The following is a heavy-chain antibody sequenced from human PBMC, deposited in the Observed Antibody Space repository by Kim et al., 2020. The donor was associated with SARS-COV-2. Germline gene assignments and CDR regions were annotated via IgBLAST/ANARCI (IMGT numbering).Heavy chain of an antibody. J-gene: IGHJ4*02. CDR2: INQDGTRI. D-gene: IGHD6-25*01. CDR1: GITFSPYW. V-gene: IGHV3-7*01. CDR3: ATKGWSGGWTDF. Sequence: GGSLRLSCAASGITFSPYWLTWVRQAPGKGLEWAAAINQDGTRIEYVESVRGRFAISRDPAKNLVYLQMNSLRDDDTAVYYCATKGWSGGWTDFWGQGTLVTVS.